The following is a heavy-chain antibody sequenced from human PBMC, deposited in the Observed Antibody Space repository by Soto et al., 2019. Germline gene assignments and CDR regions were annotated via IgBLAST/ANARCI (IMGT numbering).Heavy chain of an antibody. Sequence: GGSLRLSCAASGFTFSSYGMHWVRQAPGKGLEWVAVIWYDGSNKYYADSVKGRFTISRDNSKNTLYLQMNSLRSEDTAVYYCATQSGTDYGDFFDYWGQGTLVTVSS. V-gene: IGHV3-33*01. D-gene: IGHD4-17*01. CDR3: ATQSGTDYGDFFDY. CDR1: GFTFSSYG. J-gene: IGHJ4*02. CDR2: IWYDGSNK.